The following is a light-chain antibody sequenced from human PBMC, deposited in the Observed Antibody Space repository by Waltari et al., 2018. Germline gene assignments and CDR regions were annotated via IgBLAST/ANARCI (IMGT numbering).Light chain of an antibody. CDR1: NSNIGSYNS. V-gene: IGLV2-11*01. CDR2: DVF. J-gene: IGLJ1*01. Sequence: QTGLTQPPSVSGSPGLSVTISCSGDNSNIGSYNSVSWFHRHPDKAPKLIIYDVFKRSSGVSDRFSGSKSGNTASLTISGIQDEDEGDYYCASFTGTNTYYIFGSGTRLTVL. CDR3: ASFTGTNTYYI.